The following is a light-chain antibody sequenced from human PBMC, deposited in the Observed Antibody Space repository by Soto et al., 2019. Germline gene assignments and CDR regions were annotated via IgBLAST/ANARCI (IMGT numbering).Light chain of an antibody. J-gene: IGKJ1*01. CDR2: AAS. V-gene: IGKV1-39*01. CDR3: QQSYSTPWT. Sequence: DIQMTQSPASLSASVGDRVTITCRASQSISSFLIWYQQKPGKAPNLLIYAASSLQSGVPSRFSGSGSGTDFTLTIGSLQPEDFATYYCQQSYSTPWTFGQGTKVEIK. CDR1: QSISSF.